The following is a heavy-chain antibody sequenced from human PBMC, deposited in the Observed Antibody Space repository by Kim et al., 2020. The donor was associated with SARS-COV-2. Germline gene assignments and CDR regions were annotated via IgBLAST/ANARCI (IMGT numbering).Heavy chain of an antibody. CDR3: ARWGPGGDGYFDY. Sequence: YRPSFQRQVTISADKSISTAYLQWSSLKASDTAMYYCARWGPGGDGYFDYWGQGTLVTVSS. V-gene: IGHV5-51*01. D-gene: IGHD3-16*01. J-gene: IGHJ4*02.